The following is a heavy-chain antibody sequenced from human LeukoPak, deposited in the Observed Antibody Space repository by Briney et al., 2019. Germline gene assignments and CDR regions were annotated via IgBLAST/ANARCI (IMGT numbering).Heavy chain of an antibody. CDR1: GYIFTELS. V-gene: IGHV1-24*01. D-gene: IGHD3-9*01. CDR2: FDPENGET. CDR3: AIDRFVLRYFRWFFY. Sequence: ASVKVSCKVSGYIFTELSIHWVRQTPGKGLEWMGGFDPENGETIYAQKFQGRVTMTEDTSTDTAYMELSSLRSEDTAVYYCAIDRFVLRYFRWFFYWGQGTVDTVSS. J-gene: IGHJ4*02.